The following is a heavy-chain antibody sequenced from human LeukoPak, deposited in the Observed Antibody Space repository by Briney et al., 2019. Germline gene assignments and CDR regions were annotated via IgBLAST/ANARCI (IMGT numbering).Heavy chain of an antibody. CDR2: IYYSGST. V-gene: IGHV4-59*08. J-gene: IGHJ3*02. CDR1: GGSISSYY. CDR3: ARFAASPKYAFDI. Sequence: SETLSLTCTVSGGSISSYYWSWIRQPPGKGLEWIGYIYYSGSTNYNPSLKSRVTISADTSKNQFSLKLSSVTAADTAVYYCARFAASPKYAFDIWGQGTMVTVSS.